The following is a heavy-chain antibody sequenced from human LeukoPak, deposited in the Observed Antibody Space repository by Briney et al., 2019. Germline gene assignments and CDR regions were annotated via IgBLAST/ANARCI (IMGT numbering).Heavy chain of an antibody. J-gene: IGHJ4*02. CDR1: GGSINISNYY. Sequence: SETLSLTCTVSGGSINISNYYWGWIRQPPGKGLEWIGTIYYSGSTYYNPSLKSRVTISIDTSKNQFSLKLSSVTAADTAVYYCARDQGSGWYRIGNFDYWGQGTLVTVSS. CDR2: IYYSGST. V-gene: IGHV4-39*07. D-gene: IGHD6-19*01. CDR3: ARDQGSGWYRIGNFDY.